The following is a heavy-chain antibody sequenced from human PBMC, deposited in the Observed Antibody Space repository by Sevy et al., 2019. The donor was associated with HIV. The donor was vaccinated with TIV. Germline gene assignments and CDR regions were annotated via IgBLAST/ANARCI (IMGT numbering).Heavy chain of an antibody. Sequence: GGSLRLSCAASGFNFRTYSMNWVRQAPGKGLEWLSSISDDSRYIHYSDSVKGRFTISRANAKNFLFLQMNNLRVEDTAIYYCARDFTIFGVVSGIDYWGQGNLVTVSS. CDR2: ISDDSRYI. D-gene: IGHD3-3*01. J-gene: IGHJ4*01. CDR1: GFNFRTYS. V-gene: IGHV3-21*04. CDR3: ARDFTIFGVVSGIDY.